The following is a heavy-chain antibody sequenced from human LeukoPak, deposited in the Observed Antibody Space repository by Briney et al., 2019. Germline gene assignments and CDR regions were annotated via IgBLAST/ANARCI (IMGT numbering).Heavy chain of an antibody. D-gene: IGHD2-15*01. CDR3: ARDGPDGVVAAVPVHYYYYGMDV. J-gene: IGHJ6*02. V-gene: IGHV1-18*01. CDR2: ISAYNGNT. CDR1: GYTFTSYG. Sequence: ASVKVSCKASGYTFTSYGISWVRQAPGQGLEWMGWISAYNGNTNYAQKLQGRVTVTTDTSTSTANMELRSLRSDDTAVYYCARDGPDGVVAAVPVHYYYYGMDVWGQGTTVTVSS.